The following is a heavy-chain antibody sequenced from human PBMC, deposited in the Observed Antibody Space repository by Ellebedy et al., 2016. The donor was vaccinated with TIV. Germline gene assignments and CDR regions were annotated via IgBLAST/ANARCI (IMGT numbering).Heavy chain of an antibody. CDR1: GFTFSSYA. CDR3: AKESPMVLGVIPIYYGMDV. CDR2: ISYDGSNK. J-gene: IGHJ6*02. V-gene: IGHV3-30*18. Sequence: GGSLRLXCAASGFTFSSYAMSWVRQAPGKGLEWVAVISYDGSNKYYADSVKGRFTISRDNSKNTLYLQMNSLRAEDTAVYYCAKESPMVLGVIPIYYGMDVWGQGTTVTVSS. D-gene: IGHD3-10*01.